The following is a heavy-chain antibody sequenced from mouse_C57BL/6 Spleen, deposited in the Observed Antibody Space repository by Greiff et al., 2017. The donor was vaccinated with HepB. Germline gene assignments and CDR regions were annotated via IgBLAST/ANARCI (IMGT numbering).Heavy chain of an antibody. CDR3: ALAYYSNYVWYFDV. CDR1: GYAFSSSW. J-gene: IGHJ1*03. Sequence: VKLQQSGPELVKPGASVKIPCKASGYAFSSSWMNWVKQRPGKGLEWIGRIYPGDGDTNYNGKFKGKATLTADKSSSTAYMQLSSLTSEDSAVYFCALAYYSNYVWYFDVWGTGTTVTVSS. CDR2: IYPGDGDT. V-gene: IGHV1-82*01. D-gene: IGHD2-5*01.